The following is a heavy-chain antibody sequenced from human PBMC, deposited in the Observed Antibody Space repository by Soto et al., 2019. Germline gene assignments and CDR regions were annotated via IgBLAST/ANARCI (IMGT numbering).Heavy chain of an antibody. Sequence: PXETLSLTCTVSGCSTSSGTYYWSWIRQHPGKGLEWIGYIHYSGSTNYNPSLKSRVTMSLDTSKNQFSLKLTSVTAADTAVYYCAGEDRNYYDSSGFYRWGRGTLVTVSS. CDR2: IHYSGST. CDR1: GCSTSSGTYY. CDR3: AGEDRNYYDSSGFYR. J-gene: IGHJ5*02. D-gene: IGHD3-22*01. V-gene: IGHV4-31*03.